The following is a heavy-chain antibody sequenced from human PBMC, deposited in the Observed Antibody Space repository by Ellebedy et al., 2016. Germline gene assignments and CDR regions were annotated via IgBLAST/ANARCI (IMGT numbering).Heavy chain of an antibody. V-gene: IGHV3-53*01. CDR1: GFSVSDEY. CDR3: ATYYDSTGATFDY. D-gene: IGHD3-22*01. CDR2: LYSAGST. J-gene: IGHJ4*02. Sequence: GESLKISCAASGFSVSDEYMNWVRQAPGKGLEWVSVLYSAGSTYYADSVKGRFTISRDNSKNTLYLQMTSLKAEDTAMYYCATYYDSTGATFDYWGQGTLVTVSS.